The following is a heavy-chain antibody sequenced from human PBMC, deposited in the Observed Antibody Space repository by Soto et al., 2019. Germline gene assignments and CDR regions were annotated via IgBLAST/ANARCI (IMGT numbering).Heavy chain of an antibody. V-gene: IGHV4-59*12. CDR2: IYYSGST. CDR1: GDYISSYY. J-gene: IGHJ4*02. D-gene: IGHD3-22*01. CDR3: ARDLESYYYDSSGYYGY. Sequence: SETLSLSCPVSGDYISSYYLSLIRPPPGKGLEWIGYIYYSGSTNYNPSLKSRVTISVDTSKNQFSLKLSSVTAADTAVYYCARDLESYYYDSSGYYGYWGQGTLVTVSS.